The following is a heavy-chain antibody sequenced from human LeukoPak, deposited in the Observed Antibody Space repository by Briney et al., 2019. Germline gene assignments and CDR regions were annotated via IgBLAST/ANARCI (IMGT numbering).Heavy chain of an antibody. J-gene: IGHJ4*02. D-gene: IGHD5-12*01. CDR3: ARGRYSGYDYSLRY. V-gene: IGHV1-18*01. CDR2: ISAYNGNT. CDR1: GYTFTSYG. Sequence: GASVKVSCKASGYTFTSYGISWVRQAPGQGLEWMGWISAYNGNTNYAQKLQGRVTMTTDTSISTAYMELSRLRSDDTAVYYCARGRYSGYDYSLRYWGQGTPVTVSS.